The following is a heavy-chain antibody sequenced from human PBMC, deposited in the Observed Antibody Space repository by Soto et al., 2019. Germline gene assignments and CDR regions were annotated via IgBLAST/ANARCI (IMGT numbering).Heavy chain of an antibody. CDR3: ARDQILTGKFDY. D-gene: IGHD3-9*01. CDR1: GVSISSYY. Sequence: SETLSLTCTVSGVSISSYYWRWIRQPPGKGLEWIGYINYSGSTKYNPSLKSRVTISVDTSRNQFSLKLSSVTAADAAVYYCARDQILTGKFDYWGQGTLVTVSS. CDR2: INYSGST. V-gene: IGHV4-59*01. J-gene: IGHJ4*02.